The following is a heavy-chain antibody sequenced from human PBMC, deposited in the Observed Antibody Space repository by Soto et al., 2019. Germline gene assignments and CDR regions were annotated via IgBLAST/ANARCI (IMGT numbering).Heavy chain of an antibody. V-gene: IGHV3-30*18. J-gene: IGHJ3*01. CDR1: GLTFSSYG. CDR2: ISFDGSNE. CDR3: AKDDRRGSIEAFDV. Sequence: QVQLVESGGGVVQPGRSLRLSCAASGLTFSSYGMHWVRQAPGKGLEWVVVISFDGSNEYYADSVKGRFTVSRDNSKNMLFLQMNSLRPEDTAVYYCAKDDRRGSIEAFDVWGQGTMVTVSS.